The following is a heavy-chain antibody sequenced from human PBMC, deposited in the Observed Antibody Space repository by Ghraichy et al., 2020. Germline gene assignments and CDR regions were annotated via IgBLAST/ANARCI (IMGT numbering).Heavy chain of an antibody. J-gene: IGHJ4*02. CDR1: GFTFSNYD. D-gene: IGHD3-9*01. CDR3: AKNLRLFDWLLTRGY. V-gene: IGHV3-30*02. Sequence: GGSLILSCAASGFTFSNYDMHWVRQAPGKGLEWVGLIRFDGSNEHYADSVQGRFTISRDNSKNTLYLQMNSLRHEDTAVYYCAKNLRLFDWLLTRGYWGQGTLVTVSS. CDR2: IRFDGSNE.